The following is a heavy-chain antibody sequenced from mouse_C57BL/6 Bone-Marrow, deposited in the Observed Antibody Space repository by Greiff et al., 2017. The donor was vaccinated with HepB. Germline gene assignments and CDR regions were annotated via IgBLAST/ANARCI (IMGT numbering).Heavy chain of an antibody. CDR3: VKAVSSGSSYTWFAY. CDR1: GFTFNDYQ. Sequence: EVKLVESGGGLVQPGASLRLSCAASGFTFNDYQMSWVRQAPGKAPEWLALIRNKANGYTTEYTASVKGRFTISRDNSQNILYLQVNTLRAEDSATYYCVKAVSSGSSYTWFAYWGQGTLVTVSA. D-gene: IGHD1-1*01. V-gene: IGHV7-4*01. CDR2: IRNKANGYTT. J-gene: IGHJ3*01.